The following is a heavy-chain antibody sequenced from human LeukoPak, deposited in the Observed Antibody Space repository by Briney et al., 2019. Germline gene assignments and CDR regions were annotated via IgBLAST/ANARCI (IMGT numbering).Heavy chain of an antibody. CDR3: AKDRAYTGSPRAFHI. CDR2: ISGGGSST. J-gene: IGHJ3*02. Sequence: GASLRLSCAASGFSFSTYAMSWVRQAPGKGLDWVSGISGGGSSTYYADSVKGRFTISRDNSKNTLYLQMSSLRAEDTAVYYCAKDRAYTGSPRAFHIWGQGTMVTVSS. V-gene: IGHV3-23*01. D-gene: IGHD1-26*01. CDR1: GFSFSTYA.